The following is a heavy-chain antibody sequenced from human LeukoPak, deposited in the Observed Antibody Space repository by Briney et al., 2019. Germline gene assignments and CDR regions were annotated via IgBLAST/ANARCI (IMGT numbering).Heavy chain of an antibody. CDR1: GFTFNTYS. J-gene: IGHJ4*02. V-gene: IGHV3-7*03. Sequence: QPGGSLRLSCTASGFTFNTYSMNWVRQAPGKGLEWVANIHQHGNKENYVDSVKGRFTISRDNAKSSLYLQMNSLRGEDTAVYYCARRNGMGGYYFDYWGQGTLVTVSS. CDR3: ARRNGMGGYYFDY. CDR2: IHQHGNKE. D-gene: IGHD3-16*01.